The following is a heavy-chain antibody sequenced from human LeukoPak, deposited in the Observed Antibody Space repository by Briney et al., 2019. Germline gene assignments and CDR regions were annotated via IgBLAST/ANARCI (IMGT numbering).Heavy chain of an antibody. J-gene: IGHJ5*02. V-gene: IGHV4-39*01. D-gene: IGHD6-13*01. Sequence: SETLSLTCTVSGGSFSSSSYYWGWLRQPPGKGLEWIVSIYYSGSTYYNPSLKSLVTISVDTSKNQFSLKLSSVTAADTAVYYCARHVRIAAAGRPPWFDPWGQGTLVTVSS. CDR3: ARHVRIAAAGRPPWFDP. CDR2: IYYSGST. CDR1: GGSFSSSSYY.